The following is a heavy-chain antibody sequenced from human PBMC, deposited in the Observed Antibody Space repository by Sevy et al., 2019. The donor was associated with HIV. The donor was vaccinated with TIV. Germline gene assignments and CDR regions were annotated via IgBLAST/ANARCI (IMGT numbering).Heavy chain of an antibody. Sequence: GGSLRLSCAASGIIFKSYVMSWVRQAPGKGLEWLSGISASGGSTYYADSVKGRFTIPRDNFKSTLYLQMNILRAEDTAVYYCAGAGVGAKGFDYWGQGTLVTVSS. V-gene: IGHV3-23*01. CDR2: ISASGGST. D-gene: IGHD1-26*01. CDR1: GIIFKSYV. J-gene: IGHJ4*02. CDR3: AGAGVGAKGFDY.